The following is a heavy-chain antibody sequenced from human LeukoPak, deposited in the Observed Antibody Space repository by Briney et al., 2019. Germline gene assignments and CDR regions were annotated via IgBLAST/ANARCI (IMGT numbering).Heavy chain of an antibody. CDR3: AKDRGGIVGDTYFDY. J-gene: IGHJ4*02. D-gene: IGHD1-26*01. Sequence: PGRSLRLSCAASGFTFSSYGMHWVRQAPGKGLEWVAVISYDGSNKYYADSVKGRFTISSDNSKNSLYLQMNIFRPEDTPVYYCAKDRGGIVGDTYFDYWGQGTLVTVSS. CDR1: GFTFSSYG. V-gene: IGHV3-30*18. CDR2: ISYDGSNK.